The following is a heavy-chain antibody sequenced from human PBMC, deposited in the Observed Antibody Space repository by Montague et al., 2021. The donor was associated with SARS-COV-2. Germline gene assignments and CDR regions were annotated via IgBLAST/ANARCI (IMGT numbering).Heavy chain of an antibody. CDR2: IYYTGST. CDR1: GGSMINNY. CDR3: ARGGGRLQYSYYYGMDV. V-gene: IGHV4-59*01. D-gene: IGHD5-12*01. Sequence: SETLSLTRSLSGGSMINNYWSWIRQPPGKGLEWMGYIYYTGSTDXNPSLESRATLSIDTSKNEFSLKLTSVTAADTAVYYCARGGGRLQYSYYYGMDVWGQGTTVTVSS. J-gene: IGHJ6*02.